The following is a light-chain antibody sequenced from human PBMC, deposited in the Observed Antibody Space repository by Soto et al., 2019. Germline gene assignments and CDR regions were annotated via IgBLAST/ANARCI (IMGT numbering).Light chain of an antibody. CDR1: SSEVGSYNL. Sequence: SLLAPPASVSGSPGQSITISCTGNSSEVGSYNLVSWYQQHPGRAPKLMIYEGSERPSGVSHRFSGSKSGNTASLTISGLQAEDEADYYCCSYAGSSTFYVFGTGTKVTVL. J-gene: IGLJ1*01. CDR3: CSYAGSSTFYV. CDR2: EGS. V-gene: IGLV2-23*01.